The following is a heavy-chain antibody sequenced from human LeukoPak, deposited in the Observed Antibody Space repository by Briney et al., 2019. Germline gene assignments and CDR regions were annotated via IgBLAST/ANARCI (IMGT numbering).Heavy chain of an antibody. D-gene: IGHD6-19*01. J-gene: IGHJ4*02. Sequence: PGGSLRLSRAASGFTFSSYGMHWVRQAPGKGLEWVAVISYDGSNKYYADSVKGRFTISRDNSKNTLYLQMNSLRAEDTAVYYCAKETNLYGSGWYPPPWFDYWGQGTLVTVSS. CDR3: AKETNLYGSGWYPPPWFDY. V-gene: IGHV3-30*18. CDR1: GFTFSSYG. CDR2: ISYDGSNK.